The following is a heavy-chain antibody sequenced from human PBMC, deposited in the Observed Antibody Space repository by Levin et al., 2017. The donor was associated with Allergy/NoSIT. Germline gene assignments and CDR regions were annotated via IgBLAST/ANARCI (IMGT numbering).Heavy chain of an antibody. CDR1: GFTFSSYA. V-gene: IGHV3-23*01. CDR3: ARVWVRGVPRSYFDY. D-gene: IGHD3-10*01. J-gene: IGHJ4*02. CDR2: ISGSGGST. Sequence: GESLKISCAASGFTFSSYAMSWVRQAPGKGLEWVSAISGSGGSTYYADSVKGRFTISRDTSKNTLYLQMNSLRAEDTAVYYCARVWVRGVPRSYFDYWGQGTLVTVSS.